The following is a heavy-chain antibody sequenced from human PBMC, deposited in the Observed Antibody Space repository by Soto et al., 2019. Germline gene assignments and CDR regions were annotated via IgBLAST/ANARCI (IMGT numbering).Heavy chain of an antibody. J-gene: IGHJ4*02. CDR1: GGSISSYY. CDR2: IYYSGST. D-gene: IGHD3-22*01. V-gene: IGHV4-59*08. CDR3: ARHDRDFDY. Sequence: PSETLSLTCTVSGGSISSYYWSWIRQPPGKGLEWIGDIYYSGSTNYNPSLKSRVTISVDTSKNQFSLKLSSVTAADTAVYYCARHDRDFDYRGQGTLVTVSS.